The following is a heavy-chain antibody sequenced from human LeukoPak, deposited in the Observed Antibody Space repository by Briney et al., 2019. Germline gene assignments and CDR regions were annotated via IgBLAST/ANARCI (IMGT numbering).Heavy chain of an antibody. CDR1: GFIFSDYA. J-gene: IGHJ4*02. CDR2: ISKDGSKK. CDR3: AREEKGLSIDY. V-gene: IGHV3-30*04. Sequence: GGSLRLSCAASGFIFSDYAMHWVRQAPGKGLEWVSAISKDGSKKYYADSVKGRFTISRDNSKNTLDLQINSLRPEDTAVYYCAREEKGLSIDYWGQGTLVTVSS.